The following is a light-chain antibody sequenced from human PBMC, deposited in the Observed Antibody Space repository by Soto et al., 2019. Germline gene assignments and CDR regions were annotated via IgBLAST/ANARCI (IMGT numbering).Light chain of an antibody. Sequence: IALTQSPGTLSLSPGERSTLSFSAIQSVSSSYLAWYQQKPGQAPRLLIYGASTRATGIPDRFSGSGSGTGFTLTISRLEPEDFAVYYCQQYGSSPRTFGQGTKVDIK. CDR1: QSVSSSY. CDR2: GAS. J-gene: IGKJ1*01. CDR3: QQYGSSPRT. V-gene: IGKV3-20*01.